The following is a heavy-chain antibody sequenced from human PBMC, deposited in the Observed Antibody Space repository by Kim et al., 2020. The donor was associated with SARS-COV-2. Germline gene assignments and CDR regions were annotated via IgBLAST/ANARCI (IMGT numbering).Heavy chain of an antibody. CDR1: GFTFSSYA. D-gene: IGHD5-12*01. V-gene: IGHV3-23*01. J-gene: IGHJ4*02. CDR3: APHSGYDPLFDY. CDR2: ISGSGGST. Sequence: GGSLRLSCAASGFTFSSYAMSWVRQAPGKGLEWVSAISGSGGSTYYADSVKGRFTISRDNSKNTLYLQMNSLRAEDTAVYYCAPHSGYDPLFDYWGQGTLVTASS.